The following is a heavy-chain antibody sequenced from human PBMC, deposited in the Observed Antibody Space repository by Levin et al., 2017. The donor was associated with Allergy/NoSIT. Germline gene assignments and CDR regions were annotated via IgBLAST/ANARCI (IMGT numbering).Heavy chain of an antibody. D-gene: IGHD2-21*01. J-gene: IGHJ4*02. CDR2: IHHSGDT. V-gene: IGHV4-59*01. CDR3: ARARRPTYDFKY. Sequence: PSETLSLTCSVSGGSISSYYWSWIRQPLGKTLEWIGYIHHSGDTVYNRSLKKKITMSVDTSKNQFSLNLTSVTAADTAIYYCARARRPTYDFKYWSQGRLVTVS. CDR1: GGSISSYY.